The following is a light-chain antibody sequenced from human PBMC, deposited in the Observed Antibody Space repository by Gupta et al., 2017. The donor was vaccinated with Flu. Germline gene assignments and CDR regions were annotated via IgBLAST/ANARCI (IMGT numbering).Light chain of an antibody. J-gene: IGKJ4*01. CDR1: RSVSSSY. CDR3: QQYGSSPPLT. CDR2: RAS. V-gene: IGKV3-20*01. Sequence: EIELTQSPGTLSLSPGERATLSCRASRSVSSSYLAWYQQKPGQAPRLLIYRASIRATGIPDRFSGSGSGTDFTLTISRLEPEDFAVYYCQQYGSSPPLTFGGGTKVEIK.